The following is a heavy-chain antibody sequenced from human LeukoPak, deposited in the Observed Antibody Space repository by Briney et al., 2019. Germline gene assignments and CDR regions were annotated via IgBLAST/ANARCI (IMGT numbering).Heavy chain of an antibody. CDR2: INHSGST. V-gene: IGHV4-34*01. J-gene: IGHJ4*02. CDR3: ARLGSFDY. Sequence: SETLSLTCAVYGGSFSGYYWSWIRQPPGKGLEWIGEINHSGSTNYNPSLKSRVTISVDTSKNQFSLKLSSVTAADTAVYYCARLGSFDYWGQGTLVTVSS. CDR1: GGSFSGYY. D-gene: IGHD3-10*01.